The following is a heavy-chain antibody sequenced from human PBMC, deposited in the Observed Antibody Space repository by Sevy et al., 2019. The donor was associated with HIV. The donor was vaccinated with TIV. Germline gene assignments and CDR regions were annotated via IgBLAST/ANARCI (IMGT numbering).Heavy chain of an antibody. CDR3: ARETGSSHFDY. J-gene: IGHJ4*02. CDR2: RNQDGSEK. D-gene: IGHD3-10*01. V-gene: IGHV3-7*01. CDR1: GFTFSKYW. Sequence: GGSLRLSCAASGFTFSKYWMSWVRQAPGKGLEWVANRNQDGSEKYYVDSGKGRFTISSVNGKNSLYLQMNSLRAEDRAVYYCARETGSSHFDYWGQGTLVTVSS.